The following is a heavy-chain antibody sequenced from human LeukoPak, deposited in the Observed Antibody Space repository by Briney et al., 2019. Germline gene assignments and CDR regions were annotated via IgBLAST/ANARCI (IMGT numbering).Heavy chain of an antibody. Sequence: PSQTLSPTCTVSGGSTSSSDYYWGWIRQPPDEGLEWIASIRYSANTYYNPSLKSRVTVSVDTSKNQFSLKLSSVTAADTAVYYCARHGTLGSTTYPLDYWGQGTLVTVSS. CDR2: IRYSANT. CDR1: GGSTSSSDYY. D-gene: IGHD1-26*01. V-gene: IGHV4-39*01. CDR3: ARHGTLGSTTYPLDY. J-gene: IGHJ4*02.